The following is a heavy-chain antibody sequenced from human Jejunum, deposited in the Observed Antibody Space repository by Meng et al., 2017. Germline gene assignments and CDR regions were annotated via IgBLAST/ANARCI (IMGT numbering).Heavy chain of an antibody. V-gene: IGHV3-23*01. CDR1: GFSFSTYA. J-gene: IGHJ5*01. Sequence: GESLKISCAASGFSFSTYAMSWIRQAPGKGLEWVSVISDSGGRIYYADSVRGRFTISRDNSKSTVYLQMDSLRAEDTAVYYCAKGGYSFGYNDFWGHGTLVT. D-gene: IGHD5-18*01. CDR2: ISDSGGRI. CDR3: AKGGYSFGYNDF.